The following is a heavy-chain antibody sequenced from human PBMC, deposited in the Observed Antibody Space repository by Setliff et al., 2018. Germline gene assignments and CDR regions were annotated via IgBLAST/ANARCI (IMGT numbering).Heavy chain of an antibody. CDR2: INPNSGGT. CDR3: AKDGVGAKYYFDY. D-gene: IGHD1-26*01. V-gene: IGHV1-2*06. CDR1: GYTLTELS. J-gene: IGHJ4*02. Sequence: ASVKVSCKVSGYTLTELSMHWVRQAPGQGLEWMGRINPNSGGTNYAQKFQGRVTMTRDTSISTAYMELSRLRSDDTAVYYCAKDGVGAKYYFDYWGQGTLVTVSS.